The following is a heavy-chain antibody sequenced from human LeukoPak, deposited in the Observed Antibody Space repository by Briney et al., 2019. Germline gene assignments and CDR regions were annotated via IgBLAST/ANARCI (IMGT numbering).Heavy chain of an antibody. D-gene: IGHD6-13*01. Sequence: PGGSLRLSCAASGFTFSSYSMNWVRQAPGKGLEGVSYISSSSSTIYYADSVKGRFTISRDNAKNSLYLQMSSLRAEDTAVYYCATLRPRQQLVVDHWGQGTLVTVSS. CDR1: GFTFSSYS. CDR3: ATLRPRQQLVVDH. CDR2: ISSSSSTI. V-gene: IGHV3-48*04. J-gene: IGHJ4*02.